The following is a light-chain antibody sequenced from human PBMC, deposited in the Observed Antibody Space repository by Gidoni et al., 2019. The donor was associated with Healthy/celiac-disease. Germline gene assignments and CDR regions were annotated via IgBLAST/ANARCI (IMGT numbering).Light chain of an antibody. V-gene: IGKV1-39*01. Sequence: IQMTQSPSFLSASVGDRVTITCRAGQSVSKYLSLYQQKPGKAPKLLIYGASSLQSGVASRFSASGSGTDFTLTISSLQPEDFATYYCQQTYTSPLYTFGQGTKLEIK. CDR2: GAS. J-gene: IGKJ2*01. CDR1: QSVSKY. CDR3: QQTYTSPLYT.